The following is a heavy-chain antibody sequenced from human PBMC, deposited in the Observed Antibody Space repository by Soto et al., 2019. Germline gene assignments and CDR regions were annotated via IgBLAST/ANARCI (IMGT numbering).Heavy chain of an antibody. Sequence: QVQLVQSGAEVKKPGASVKVSCESSGYTFTTYGISWVRQAPGQGLEWMGWISGYNGNTKYAQKFQGRVTMTTDTSTSTAYMDLRSLRSDDTAVYYCAREGEMPYYYYGMDVWGQGTTVTVYS. J-gene: IGHJ6*02. V-gene: IGHV1-18*01. CDR3: AREGEMPYYYYGMDV. CDR1: GYTFTTYG. D-gene: IGHD3-16*01. CDR2: ISGYNGNT.